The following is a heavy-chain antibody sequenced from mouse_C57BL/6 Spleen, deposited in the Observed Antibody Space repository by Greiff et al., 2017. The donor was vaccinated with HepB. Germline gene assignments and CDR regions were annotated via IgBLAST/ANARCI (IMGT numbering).Heavy chain of an antibody. V-gene: IGHV1-42*01. CDR2: INPSTGGT. J-gene: IGHJ3*01. Sequence: VHVKQSGPELVKPGASVKISCKASGYSFTGYYMNWVKQSPEKSLEWIGEINPSTGGTTYNQKFKAKATLTVDKSSSTDYMQRKSLTSEDSAVYYCARSGSNYEGFAYWGQGTLVTVSA. CDR1: GYSFTGYY. CDR3: ARSGSNYEGFAY. D-gene: IGHD2-5*01.